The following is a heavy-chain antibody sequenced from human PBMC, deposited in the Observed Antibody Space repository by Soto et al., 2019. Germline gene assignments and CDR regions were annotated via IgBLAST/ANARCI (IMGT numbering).Heavy chain of an antibody. CDR1: RGTFSKYN. Sequence: QAQLVQSGAEVKKPGSSVKVSCETSRGTFSKYNINWVRQAPGQGLEWMGRIIPLLAMTNYAQKFQGRVTIAADRFTSTVYMELTSLRSEDTAVYYCARDTTTFPYYYGMDVWGQGTTVTVSS. CDR2: IIPLLAMT. CDR3: ARDTTTFPYYYGMDV. V-gene: IGHV1-69*08. J-gene: IGHJ6*02. D-gene: IGHD4-4*01.